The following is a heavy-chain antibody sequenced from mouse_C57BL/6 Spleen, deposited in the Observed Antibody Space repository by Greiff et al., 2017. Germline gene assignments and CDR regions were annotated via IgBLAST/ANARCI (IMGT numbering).Heavy chain of an antibody. V-gene: IGHV5-4*01. CDR1: GFTFSSYA. CDR2: ISDGGSYT. J-gene: IGHJ3*01. D-gene: IGHD2-1*01. Sequence: EVKLVESGGGLVKPGGSLKLSCAASGFTFSSYAMSWVRQTPEKRLEWVATISDGGSYTYYPDNVKGRFTISRDNAKNNLYLQMSHLKSEDTAMYYCAREEGNYLAWFAYWGQGTLVTVSA. CDR3: AREEGNYLAWFAY.